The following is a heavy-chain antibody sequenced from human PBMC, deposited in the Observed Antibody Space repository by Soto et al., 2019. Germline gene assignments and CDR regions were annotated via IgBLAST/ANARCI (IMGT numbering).Heavy chain of an antibody. CDR2: AFHTGGT. Sequence: QVQLQESGPGLVKPSETLSLTCTVSNDSIRRYYWSWIRQPPGRGLEWIGYAFHTGGTNYNPSLKSRATISVDSSKSQFAVKLTSVTAADTAVYFWASSELATLRDTEYFHHWGQGTLVTVSS. D-gene: IGHD5-12*01. CDR1: NDSIRRYY. V-gene: IGHV4-59*01. CDR3: ASSELATLRDTEYFHH. J-gene: IGHJ1*01.